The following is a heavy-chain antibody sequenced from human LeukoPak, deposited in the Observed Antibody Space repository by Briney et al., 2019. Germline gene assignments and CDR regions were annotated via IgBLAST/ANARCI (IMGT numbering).Heavy chain of an antibody. D-gene: IGHD6-13*01. J-gene: IGHJ4*02. CDR3: ATQSGIAAAGTGDY. Sequence: ASVKVSCKASGGTFSSYAISWVQQAPGQGLEWMGRIIPILGIANYAQKFQGRVTITADKSTSTAYMELSSLRSEDTAVYYCATQSGIAAAGTGDYWGQGTLVTVSS. V-gene: IGHV1-69*04. CDR2: IIPILGIA. CDR1: GGTFSSYA.